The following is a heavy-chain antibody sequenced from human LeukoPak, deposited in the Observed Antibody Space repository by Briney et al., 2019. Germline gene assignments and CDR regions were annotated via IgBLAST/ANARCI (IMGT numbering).Heavy chain of an antibody. D-gene: IGHD3-22*01. Sequence: GGSLRLSWAASGFTFSSYSMNWVRQAPGKGLEWVSSISSSSSYIYYADSVKGRFAICRDNAKKSLYLQMNSLRAEDTAVYYCARDPVADYYDSSAVDYWGQGTLVTVSS. J-gene: IGHJ4*02. V-gene: IGHV3-21*01. CDR2: ISSSSSYI. CDR3: ARDPVADYYDSSAVDY. CDR1: GFTFSSYS.